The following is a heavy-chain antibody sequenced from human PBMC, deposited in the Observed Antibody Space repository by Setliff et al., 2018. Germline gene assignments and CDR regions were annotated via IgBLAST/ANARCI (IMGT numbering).Heavy chain of an antibody. D-gene: IGHD2-15*01. J-gene: IGHJ4*02. CDR2: ISGSAQTT. CDR1: GFSISDHY. CDR3: AKRGPYCSGGTCHYYFDY. Sequence: GGSLRLSCAASGFSISDHYMDWVRQAPGKGLEWVSMISGSAQTTYYADSVKGRFTISRDNSKNTVYLEMNSLRAEDTAVYYCAKRGPYCSGGTCHYYFDYWGQGTLVTVSS. V-gene: IGHV3-23*01.